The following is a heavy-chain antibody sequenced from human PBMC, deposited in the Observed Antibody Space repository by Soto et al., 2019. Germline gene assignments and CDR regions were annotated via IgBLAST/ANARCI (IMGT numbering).Heavy chain of an antibody. V-gene: IGHV3-23*01. CDR3: AKDCSGGSCYGDWFDP. Sequence: EVQLLESGGGLVQPGGSLRLSCAASGFTFSSYAMSWVRQAPGKGLEWVSAISGSGGSTYYADSVKGRFTISRDNSKNTLYLQMNSLRAEDTGVYYCAKDCSGGSCYGDWFDPWGQGTLVTVSS. CDR2: ISGSGGST. J-gene: IGHJ5*02. D-gene: IGHD2-15*01. CDR1: GFTFSSYA.